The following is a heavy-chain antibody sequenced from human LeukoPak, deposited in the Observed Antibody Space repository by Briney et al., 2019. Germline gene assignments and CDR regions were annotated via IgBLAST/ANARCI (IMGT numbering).Heavy chain of an antibody. CDR2: IYTSGST. J-gene: IGHJ6*03. V-gene: IGHV4-4*07. CDR3: AIDVEARSPGGYYYYHMDV. CDR1: GGSIRSYY. Sequence: SETLSLTCTVSGGSIRSYYWSWIRQPAGKGLEWIGRIYTSGSTNYNPSLKSRVTMSVDTSKNQFSLKLSSVTAADTAVYYCAIDVEARSPGGYYYYHMDVWGKGTTVTVFS. D-gene: IGHD2-15*01.